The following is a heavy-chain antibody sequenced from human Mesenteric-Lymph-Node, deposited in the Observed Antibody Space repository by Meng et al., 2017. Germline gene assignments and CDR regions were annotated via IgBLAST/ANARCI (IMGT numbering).Heavy chain of an antibody. J-gene: IGHJ1*01. V-gene: IGHV3-20*04. D-gene: IGHD6-19*01. CDR1: GFTFDDYG. CDR3: ARRLRIAVADIEGARH. Sequence: GESLKISCAASGFTFDDYGMSWVRQAPGKGLEWVSGINWNGGSTGYADSVKGRFTISRDNAKKSLYLQMNSLRVEDTAVYYCARRLRIAVADIEGARHWGQGTLVTVSS. CDR2: INWNGGST.